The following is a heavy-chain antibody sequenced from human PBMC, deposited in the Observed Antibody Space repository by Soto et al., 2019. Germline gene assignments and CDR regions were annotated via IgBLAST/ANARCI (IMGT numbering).Heavy chain of an antibody. J-gene: IGHJ5*02. V-gene: IGHV1-8*01. Sequence: QVQLVQSGAEVKKSGASVKVSCKASGYTFTSYDINWVRQATGQGLEWMGWMNPNSGNTGYAQKFQGRVTXTRNTSISTAHMELSSLRYEDTAVYYRARERSAAGTGWFDPWGQGTLVTVSS. D-gene: IGHD6-13*01. CDR3: ARERSAAGTGWFDP. CDR1: GYTFTSYD. CDR2: MNPNSGNT.